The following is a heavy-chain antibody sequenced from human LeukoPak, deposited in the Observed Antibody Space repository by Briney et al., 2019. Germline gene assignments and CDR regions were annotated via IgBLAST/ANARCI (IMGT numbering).Heavy chain of an antibody. J-gene: IGHJ4*02. CDR1: GFTFSSYW. Sequence: PGGSLRLSCAASGFTFSSYWMSWVRQAPGRGLEWVASINLDGSEINYVDSVKGRFTISRDNAKNSLYLQMNSLRAEDTAVYYCVRFPSSSFDYWGQGTLVTASS. CDR3: VRFPSSSFDY. CDR2: INLDGSEI. V-gene: IGHV3-7*04. D-gene: IGHD6-13*01.